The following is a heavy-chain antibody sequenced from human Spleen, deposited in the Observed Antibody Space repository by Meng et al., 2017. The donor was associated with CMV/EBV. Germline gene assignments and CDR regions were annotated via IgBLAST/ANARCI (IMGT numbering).Heavy chain of an antibody. CDR1: GLTFSSYE. J-gene: IGHJ4*02. D-gene: IGHD3-3*02. Sequence: RLSCVASGLTFSSYERHWVRQAPGKGLEWVAVILYDESKKYYADSVKGRFTISRGNSKNTLYLQMNSLSAEDTAVYFCAIMFGNFDSWGQGTLVTVSS. V-gene: IGHV3-30*03. CDR3: AIMFGNFDS. CDR2: ILYDESKK.